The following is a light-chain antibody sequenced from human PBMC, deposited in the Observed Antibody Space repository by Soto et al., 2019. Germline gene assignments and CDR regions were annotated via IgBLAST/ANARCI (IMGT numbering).Light chain of an antibody. CDR3: QESNNWPET. CDR1: QSVSSN. CDR2: GAS. J-gene: IGKJ1*01. Sequence: EIVIRQSPATLSVSPEERATLSCRASQSVSSNLAWYQQKPGQAPRLLIYGASTRATGIPARFSGSGSGTEFTLTISSLQSEDFAVYYCQESNNWPETFGQGTKVDIK. V-gene: IGKV3-15*01.